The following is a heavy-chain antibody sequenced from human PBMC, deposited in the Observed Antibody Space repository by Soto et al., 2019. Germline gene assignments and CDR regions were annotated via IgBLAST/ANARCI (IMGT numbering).Heavy chain of an antibody. V-gene: IGHV4-34*01. Sequence: SETLSLTCAVYGGSFSGYYWSWIRQPPGKGLEWIGEINHSGSTNYNPSLKSRVTISVDTSKNQFSLKLSSVTAADTAVYYCARVGSSSSPGYWGQGTLVTVSS. D-gene: IGHD6-6*01. CDR3: ARVGSSSSPGY. CDR2: INHSGST. J-gene: IGHJ4*02. CDR1: GGSFSGYY.